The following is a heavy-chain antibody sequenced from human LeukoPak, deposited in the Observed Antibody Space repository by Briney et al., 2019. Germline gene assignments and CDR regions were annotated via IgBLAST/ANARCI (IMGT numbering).Heavy chain of an antibody. CDR3: TRDRRPYGDSGYFDY. D-gene: IGHD4-17*01. J-gene: IGHJ4*02. Sequence: GGSLRLSCAASGFTFSSYGMHWVRQAPGKGLEWVAVIWYDGSNKYYADSVKGRFTISRDNSKNTLYLQMNSLRAEDTAVYYCTRDRRPYGDSGYFDYWGQGTLVTVSS. V-gene: IGHV3-33*01. CDR2: IWYDGSNK. CDR1: GFTFSSYG.